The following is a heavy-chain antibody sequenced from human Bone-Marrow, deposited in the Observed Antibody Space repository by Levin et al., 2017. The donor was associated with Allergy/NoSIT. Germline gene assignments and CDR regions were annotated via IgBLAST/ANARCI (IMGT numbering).Heavy chain of an antibody. CDR2: INAGNGNT. CDR3: ARFRAGDLYGIDY. D-gene: IGHD7-27*01. Sequence: AASVKVSCKASGYTFTSYAMHWVRQAPGQRLEWMGWINAGNGNTKYSQNFQDRVTITRDTSASTAYMELSSLRSEDTAVYYCARFRAGDLYGIDYWGQGTLVTVSS. V-gene: IGHV1-3*01. J-gene: IGHJ4*02. CDR1: GYTFTSYA.